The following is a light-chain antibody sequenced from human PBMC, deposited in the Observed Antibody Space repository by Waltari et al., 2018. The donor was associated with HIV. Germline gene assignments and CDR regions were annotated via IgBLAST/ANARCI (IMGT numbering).Light chain of an antibody. J-gene: IGLJ2*01. CDR3: AAWDDSLRGV. CDR1: SSNIESNY. Sequence: SVLTQPPSASGTPGKRVTIAGSGSSSNIESNYVNWYQQLPGTAPKLLIYRNNQRPSGVPDRFSGSKSGTSASLAISGLRSEDEAEYYCAAWDDSLRGVFGGGTKLTVL. CDR2: RNN. V-gene: IGLV1-47*01.